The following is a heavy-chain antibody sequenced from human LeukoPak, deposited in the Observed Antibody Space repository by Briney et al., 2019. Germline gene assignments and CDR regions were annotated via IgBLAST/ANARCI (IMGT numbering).Heavy chain of an antibody. CDR1: GCTFSNYG. CDR3: ARDPGTTTYGMDV. CDR2: VWSDGSNK. V-gene: IGHV3-33*01. D-gene: IGHD1-1*01. J-gene: IGHJ6*02. Sequence: GGSLRLSCTASGCTFSNYGMHWVRQAPGRGLEWVAVVWSDGSNKNYADSVKGRFTISKDNYKNTLYLQMSSLRAADTAVYYCARDPGTTTYGMDVWGQGTTVTVSS.